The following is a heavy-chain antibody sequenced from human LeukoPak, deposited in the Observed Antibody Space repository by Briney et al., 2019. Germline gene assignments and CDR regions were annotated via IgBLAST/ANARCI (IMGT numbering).Heavy chain of an antibody. CDR1: GFTFSSYS. CDR3: ASSGWAAAGRFDY. V-gene: IGHV3-21*01. J-gene: IGHJ4*02. D-gene: IGHD6-13*01. Sequence: PGGSLRLSCAASGFTFSSYSMNWVRQAPGKGLEWVSSISSSSYIYYADSVKGRFTISRDNAKNSLYLQMNSLRAEDTAVYYCASSGWAAAGRFDYWGQGTLVTVSS. CDR2: ISSSSYI.